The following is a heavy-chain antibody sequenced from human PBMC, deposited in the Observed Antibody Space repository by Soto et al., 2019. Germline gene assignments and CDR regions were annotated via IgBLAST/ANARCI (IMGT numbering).Heavy chain of an antibody. D-gene: IGHD2-21*01. CDR3: AREVNSFDI. CDR2: ILYDGSST. CDR1: GFTFSSYA. J-gene: IGHJ3*02. V-gene: IGHV3-30-3*01. Sequence: QVQLVESGGGVVQPGRSLRLSCAASGFTFSSYAMHWVRQAPGKGLEWVALILYDGSSTYYADSVKGRFIISRDNSKNTLNMQMNRLRAEDTAVYYCAREVNSFDIWGQGTMVTVSS.